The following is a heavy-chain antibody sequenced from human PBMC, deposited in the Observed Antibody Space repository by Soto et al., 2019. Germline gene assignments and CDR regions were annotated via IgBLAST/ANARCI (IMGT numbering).Heavy chain of an antibody. D-gene: IGHD6-19*01. Sequence: PSETLSLTCTVSGGSVSSGGYFWSWIRQPPGKGLEWIGYISYSGSTKYNPSLESRVTISVDTSNKKISLKLASVTAADTAVYYCARAPYSSGWPDSWGQGTLVTVSS. CDR3: ARAPYSSGWPDS. CDR2: ISYSGST. J-gene: IGHJ4*02. V-gene: IGHV4-61*08. CDR1: GGSVSSGGYF.